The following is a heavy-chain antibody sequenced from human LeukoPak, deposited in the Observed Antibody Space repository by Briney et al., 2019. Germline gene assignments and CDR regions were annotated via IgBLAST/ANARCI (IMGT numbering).Heavy chain of an antibody. Sequence: SETLSLTCTVSGDSLSSDYWTWIRQPPGKGLEWIGYIYTSGSTKYNRSFKSRVTISFDTSKNPFSLKLRSVTAADTAVYYCARLSGLGGLVGAFDIWGHGAMVTVSS. V-gene: IGHV4-4*09. D-gene: IGHD4-23*01. J-gene: IGHJ3*02. CDR3: ARLSGLGGLVGAFDI. CDR2: IYTSGST. CDR1: GDSLSSDY.